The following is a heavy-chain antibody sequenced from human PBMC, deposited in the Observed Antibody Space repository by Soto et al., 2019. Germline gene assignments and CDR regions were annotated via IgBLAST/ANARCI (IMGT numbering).Heavy chain of an antibody. CDR1: GFTFSSYA. Sequence: PGGSLRLSCAASGFTFSSYAMSWVRQAPGKGLEWVSAISGSGGSTYYADSVKGRFTISRDNSKNTLYLQMNSLRAEDTAVYYCAKGYGYYGSGSYSILDYWGQGTLVTVSS. D-gene: IGHD3-10*01. CDR2: ISGSGGST. CDR3: AKGYGYYGSGSYSILDY. V-gene: IGHV3-23*01. J-gene: IGHJ4*02.